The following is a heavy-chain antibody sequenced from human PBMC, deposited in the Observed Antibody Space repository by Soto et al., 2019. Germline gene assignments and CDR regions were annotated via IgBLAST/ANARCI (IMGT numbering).Heavy chain of an antibody. CDR2: IIPIFGTA. V-gene: IGHV1-69*12. CDR3: ARGGWIVVVTAPAYGMDV. Sequence: QVQLVQSGAEVKKPGSSVKVSCKASGGTFSSYAISWVRQAPGQGLEWMGGIIPIFGTANYAQKFQGRVTITADESTSTAYMELSSLRAEDTAVYYCARGGWIVVVTAPAYGMDVWGQGTTVTVSS. D-gene: IGHD2-21*02. J-gene: IGHJ6*02. CDR1: GGTFSSYA.